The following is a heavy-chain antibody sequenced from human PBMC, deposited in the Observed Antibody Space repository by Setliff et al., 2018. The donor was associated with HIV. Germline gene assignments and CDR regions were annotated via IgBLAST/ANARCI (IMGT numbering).Heavy chain of an antibody. J-gene: IGHJ4*02. CDR1: GGSISSHY. D-gene: IGHD6-13*01. CDR3: ARGSLYSGSSCFDY. CDR2: IYYSGST. V-gene: IGHV4-59*11. Sequence: ASETLSLTCTVSGGSISSHYWSWIRQPPGKGLEWIGSIYYSGSTNYNPSLKSRVTISVDTSKNQFSLKLSSVTAADTAVYYCARGSLYSGSSCFDYWGQGTLATVSS.